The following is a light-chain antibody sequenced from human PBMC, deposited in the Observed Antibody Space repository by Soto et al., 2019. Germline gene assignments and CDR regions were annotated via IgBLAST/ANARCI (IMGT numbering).Light chain of an antibody. CDR2: DVS. V-gene: IGLV2-14*01. J-gene: IGLJ2*01. CDR3: SSYPSSSTLHVV. Sequence: QSALTQPASVSGSPGQSITISCTGTSSDVGGYNYVSWYQQHPGKAPKLMIYDVSNRPSGVSNRFSGSKSGNTASLTISGLQAEDEADYYCSSYPSSSTLHVVFGGGTKLTV. CDR1: SSDVGGYNY.